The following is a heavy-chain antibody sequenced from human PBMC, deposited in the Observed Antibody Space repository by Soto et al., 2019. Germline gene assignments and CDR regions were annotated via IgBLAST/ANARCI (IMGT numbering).Heavy chain of an antibody. CDR3: ATSLSITMAPTGPYYYYYGMDV. CDR1: GYTLTELS. V-gene: IGHV1-24*01. CDR2: LDTEDGET. D-gene: IGHD3-10*01. J-gene: IGHJ6*02. Sequence: QVQLVQSGAEVKKPGASVKVSCKVSGYTLTELSMHWVRQAPGKGPEWMGGLDTEDGETIYAQKFQGRVTMTEDTFTDTGYMELSSLRSEDTAVYYCATSLSITMAPTGPYYYYYGMDVWGQGTTVTVSS.